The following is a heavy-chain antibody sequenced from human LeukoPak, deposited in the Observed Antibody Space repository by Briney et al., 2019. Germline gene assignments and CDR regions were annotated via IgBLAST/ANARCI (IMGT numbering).Heavy chain of an antibody. CDR2: ISWNSGSI. V-gene: IGHV3-9*01. CDR1: GFAFDDYA. Sequence: GRSLRLSCAASGFAFDDYAMHWVRQAPGKGLEWVSGISWNSGSIGYADSVKGRFTISRDNAKNSLYLQMNSLRAEDTALYYCAKDFAAVAGNFDYWGQGTLVTVSS. CDR3: AKDFAAVAGNFDY. J-gene: IGHJ4*02. D-gene: IGHD6-19*01.